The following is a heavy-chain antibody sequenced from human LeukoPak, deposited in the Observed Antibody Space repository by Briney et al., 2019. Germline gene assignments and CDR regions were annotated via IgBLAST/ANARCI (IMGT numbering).Heavy chain of an antibody. V-gene: IGHV3-48*03. D-gene: IGHD3/OR15-3a*01. CDR3: ARDWTAFDP. CDR2: ISSSGSTI. CDR1: GFTFSSYE. J-gene: IGHJ5*02. Sequence: PGGSLRLSCAASGFTFSSYEMNWVRQAPGKGLEWVSYISSSGSTIYYATSVKGRFTISRDNAKHSLYLQMNSLRAEDTAVYYCARDWTAFDPWGQGTLVTVSS.